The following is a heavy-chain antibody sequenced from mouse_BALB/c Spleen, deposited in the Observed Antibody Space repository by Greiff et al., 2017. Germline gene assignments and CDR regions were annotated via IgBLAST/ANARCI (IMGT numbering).Heavy chain of an antibody. CDR2: ISSGGST. CDR3: AREGWDWYFDV. CDR1: GFTFSSYA. Sequence: EVQGVESGGGLVKPGGSLKLSCAASGFTFSSYAMSWVRQTPEKRLEWVASISSGGSTYYPDSVKGRFTISRDNARNILYLQMSSLRSEDTAMYYCAREGWDWYFDVWGAGTTVTVSS. V-gene: IGHV5-6-5*01. D-gene: IGHD2-3*01. J-gene: IGHJ1*01.